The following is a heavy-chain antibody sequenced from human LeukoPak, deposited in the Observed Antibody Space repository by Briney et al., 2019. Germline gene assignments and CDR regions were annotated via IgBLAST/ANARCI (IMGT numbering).Heavy chain of an antibody. CDR2: ISSSGSTI. Sequence: GGSLRLSCAASGFTFSDYYMSWIRQAPGKGLEWVSYISSSGSTIYYADSVKGRFTISRDNAKNSLYLQMNSLRVEDTAVYYCARELGYRSSTSCYDSRFDYWGQGTLVTVSS. J-gene: IGHJ4*02. CDR3: ARELGYRSSTSCYDSRFDY. CDR1: GFTFSDYY. D-gene: IGHD2-2*01. V-gene: IGHV3-11*01.